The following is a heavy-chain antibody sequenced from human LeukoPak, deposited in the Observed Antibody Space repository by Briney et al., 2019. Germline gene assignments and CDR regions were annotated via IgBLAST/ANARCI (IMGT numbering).Heavy chain of an antibody. CDR2: ISSSGSTI. D-gene: IGHD3-22*01. J-gene: IGHJ4*02. CDR1: GFTFSSYE. V-gene: IGHV3-48*03. Sequence: PGGSLRLSGAASGFTFSSYEMNWVRQAPGKGLEWVSYISSSGSTIYYADSVKGRFTISRDNAKNSLYLQMNSLRAEDTAVYYCARDSYDSSGSHDYWGQGTLVTVSS. CDR3: ARDSYDSSGSHDY.